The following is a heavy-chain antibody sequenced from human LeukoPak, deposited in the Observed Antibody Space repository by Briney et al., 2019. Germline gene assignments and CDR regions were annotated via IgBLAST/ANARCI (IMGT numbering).Heavy chain of an antibody. D-gene: IGHD4-23*01. J-gene: IGHJ4*02. Sequence: SETLSLTCTVSGGSISSYYWSWIRQPPGKGLEWIGYIYYSGSTNYNPSLKSRVTISVDTSKNQFSLKLSSVTAADTAVYYCATRPTYGGNSGYWGQGTLVTVSS. V-gene: IGHV4-59*01. CDR2: IYYSGST. CDR1: GGSISSYY. CDR3: ATRPTYGGNSGY.